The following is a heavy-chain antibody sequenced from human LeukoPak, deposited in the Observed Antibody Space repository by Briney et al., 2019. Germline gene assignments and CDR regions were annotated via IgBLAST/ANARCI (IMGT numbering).Heavy chain of an antibody. Sequence: PSETLSLTCSVSGGSICSSSYCWGWIRQPPGKGLEWIGTICYSGSTFYNPSLKSRVTLSVDTSKNQFSLKLSSVTAADTAVYYCARTENYIPVDCFDPWGQGTLVTVSS. J-gene: IGHJ5*02. CDR1: GGSICSSSYC. CDR3: ARTENYIPVDCFDP. D-gene: IGHD5-24*01. V-gene: IGHV4-39*01. CDR2: ICYSGST.